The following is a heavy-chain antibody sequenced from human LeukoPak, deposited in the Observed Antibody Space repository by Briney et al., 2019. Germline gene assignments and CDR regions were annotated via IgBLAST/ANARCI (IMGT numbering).Heavy chain of an antibody. J-gene: IGHJ6*02. CDR2: NSGSGGST. D-gene: IGHD4-17*01. V-gene: IGHV3-23*01. CDR3: AKDDYGDYGHYYGMDV. Sequence: GGSLRLSCAASGFTFSSYAMSLVRLAPGEGLEWVSANSGSGGSTYYADSVKGRFTISRDNSKNTLYLQMNSLRAEDTAVYYCAKDDYGDYGHYYGMDVWGQGTTVTVSS. CDR1: GFTFSSYA.